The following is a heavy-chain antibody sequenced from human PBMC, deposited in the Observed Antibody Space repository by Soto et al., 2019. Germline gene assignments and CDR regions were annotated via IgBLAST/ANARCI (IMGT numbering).Heavy chain of an antibody. CDR1: GYSISSGYY. D-gene: IGHD2-21*02. Sequence: ETLSLTCAVSGYSISSGYYWGWIRQPPGKGLEWIGSIYHSGSIYYNPSLKSRVSISVDTSKNHFSLKLSSVTAADTAVYYCARGKGHTGLNCFDPWGQGTLVTVSS. CDR3: ARGKGHTGLNCFDP. J-gene: IGHJ5*02. V-gene: IGHV4-38-2*01. CDR2: IYHSGSI.